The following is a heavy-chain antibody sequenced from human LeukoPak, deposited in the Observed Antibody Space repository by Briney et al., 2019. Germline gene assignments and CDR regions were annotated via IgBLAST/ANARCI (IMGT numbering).Heavy chain of an antibody. CDR2: IWYDGSHK. V-gene: IGHV3-33*01. D-gene: IGHD3-22*01. J-gene: IGHJ4*02. CDR1: GFTFSNYG. CDR3: ARGVGYYDSSGYSSNPFDY. Sequence: PGGSLRLSCAASGFTFSNYGMHWVRQAPGKGLEWVAVIWYDGSHKYYADSVKGRFTISRDNSKNALYLQLNSLRAEDTAVYYCARGVGYYDSSGYSSNPFDYWGQGTLVTVSS.